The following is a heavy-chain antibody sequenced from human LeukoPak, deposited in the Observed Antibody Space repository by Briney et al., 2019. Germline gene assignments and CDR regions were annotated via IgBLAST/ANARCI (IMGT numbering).Heavy chain of an antibody. CDR2: INHSGST. D-gene: IGHD3-10*01. Sequence: SETLSLTCTVSGGSIGATTYYWGWIRQPPGKGLEWIGEINHSGSTNYNPSLKSRVTISVDTSKNQFSLKLSSVTAADTAVYYCARVGWFGEFLDAFDIWGQGTMVTVSS. V-gene: IGHV4-39*07. CDR1: GGSIGATTYY. J-gene: IGHJ3*02. CDR3: ARVGWFGEFLDAFDI.